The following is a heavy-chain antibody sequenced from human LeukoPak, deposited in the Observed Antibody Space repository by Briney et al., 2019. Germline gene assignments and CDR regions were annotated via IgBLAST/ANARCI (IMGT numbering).Heavy chain of an antibody. V-gene: IGHV4-59*01. D-gene: IGHD3-10*01. Sequence: SETLSLTCTVSGGSINSDYWSWIRQPPGKGLEWIGYIYYSGSTTYNPSLKSRVTISVDTSKNQFSLKLSSVTAADTAVYHCASARLGSGLEGAFDIWGQGTMVTVSS. CDR2: IYYSGST. CDR1: GGSINSDY. J-gene: IGHJ3*02. CDR3: ASARLGSGLEGAFDI.